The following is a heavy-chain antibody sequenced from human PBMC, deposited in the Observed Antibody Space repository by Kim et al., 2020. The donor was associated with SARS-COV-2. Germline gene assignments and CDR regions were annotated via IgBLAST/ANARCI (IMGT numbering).Heavy chain of an antibody. CDR3: ARDAVQLDGMDV. J-gene: IGHJ6*02. CDR2: ISSSSSYI. V-gene: IGHV3-21*01. D-gene: IGHD1-1*01. CDR1: GFTFSSYS. Sequence: GGSLRLSCAASGFTFSSYSMNWVRQAPGKGLEWVSSISSSSSYIYYADSVKGRFTISRDNAKNSLYLQMNSLRAEDTAVYYCARDAVQLDGMDVWGQGTTVTVSS.